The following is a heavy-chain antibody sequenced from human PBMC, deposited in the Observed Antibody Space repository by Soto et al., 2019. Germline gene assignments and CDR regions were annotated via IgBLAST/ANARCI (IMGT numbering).Heavy chain of an antibody. CDR2: IYYSGST. CDR1: GVSISSGGYY. V-gene: IGHV4-31*03. Sequence: SETLSLTCTVSGVSISSGGYYWSWIRQHPGKGLEWIGYIYYSGSTYYNPSLKSRVTISVDTSKNQFSLKLSSVTAADTAVYYCARGGSSWYGSPYYFDYWGQGTLVTVSS. J-gene: IGHJ4*02. CDR3: ARGGSSWYGSPYYFDY. D-gene: IGHD6-13*01.